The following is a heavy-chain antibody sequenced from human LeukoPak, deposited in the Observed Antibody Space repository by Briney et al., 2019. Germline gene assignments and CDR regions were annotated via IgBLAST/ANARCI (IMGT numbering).Heavy chain of an antibody. CDR3: ARGEGYYDSSGYFRY. D-gene: IGHD3-22*01. V-gene: IGHV4-34*01. CDR1: GGSFSGYY. CDR2: INHSGST. Sequence: SETLSLTCAVYGGSFSGYYWSWIRQPPGKGLECIGEINHSGSTNYNPSLKSRVTISVDTSKNQFSLKLSSVTAADTAVYYCARGEGYYDSSGYFRYWGQGTLVTVSS. J-gene: IGHJ4*02.